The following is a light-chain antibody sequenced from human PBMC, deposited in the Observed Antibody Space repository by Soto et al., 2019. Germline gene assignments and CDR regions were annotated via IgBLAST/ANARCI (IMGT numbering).Light chain of an antibody. CDR3: LQATNWPWT. Sequence: DVVMTQSPLSLSVTLGQSASISCRSSQSLLYSDGDTYLNWYHQRPGQSPRRLIHKVSKRDSGVPDRISGSGSGSDFTLEISRVEAEDVGVYYCLQATNWPWTFGQGTKVDI. J-gene: IGKJ1*01. V-gene: IGKV2-30*01. CDR1: QSLLYSDGDTY. CDR2: KVS.